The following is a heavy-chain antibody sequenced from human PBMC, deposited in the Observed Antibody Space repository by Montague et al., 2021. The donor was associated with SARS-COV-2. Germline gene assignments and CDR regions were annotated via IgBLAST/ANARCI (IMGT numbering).Heavy chain of an antibody. Sequence: SETLSLTCTVSGGSISSYYWSWIRQHPGKGLEWIGYIYYSGSTNYNPSLKSRVTISVDTSKNQFSLKLSSVTAADTAVSYCARDSHYYDSSGHFDYWGQGTLVTVSS. V-gene: IGHV4-59*13. CDR1: GGSISSYY. CDR2: IYYSGST. J-gene: IGHJ4*02. D-gene: IGHD3-22*01. CDR3: ARDSHYYDSSGHFDY.